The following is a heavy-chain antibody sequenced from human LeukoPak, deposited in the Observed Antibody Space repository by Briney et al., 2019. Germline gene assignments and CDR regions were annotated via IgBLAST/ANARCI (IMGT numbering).Heavy chain of an antibody. CDR3: ARVPWYYYDSSGRDAFDI. CDR1: GYTFTSYG. J-gene: IGHJ3*02. D-gene: IGHD3-22*01. Sequence: ASVKVSCKASGYTFTSYGISWVRQAPGQGLEWMGWISAYNGNTNYAQKLQGRVTMTTDTSTSTAYMELRSLRSDDTAVYYCARVPWYYYDSSGRDAFDIWGQGTMVTVSS. V-gene: IGHV1-18*01. CDR2: ISAYNGNT.